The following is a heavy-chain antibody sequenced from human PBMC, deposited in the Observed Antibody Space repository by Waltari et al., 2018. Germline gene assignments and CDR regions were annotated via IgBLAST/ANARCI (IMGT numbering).Heavy chain of an antibody. CDR1: GGSISSYY. Sequence: QVQLQESGPGLVKPSETLSLTCTVSGGSISSYYWSWIRQHPGKGLEWIGSIYYSGSTYYNPSLKSRVTISVDTSKNQFSLKLSSVTAADTAVYYCARGSYVVIAPRYWYFDLWGRGTLVTVSS. D-gene: IGHD2-21*01. J-gene: IGHJ2*01. CDR2: IYYSGST. V-gene: IGHV4-59*12. CDR3: ARGSYVVIAPRYWYFDL.